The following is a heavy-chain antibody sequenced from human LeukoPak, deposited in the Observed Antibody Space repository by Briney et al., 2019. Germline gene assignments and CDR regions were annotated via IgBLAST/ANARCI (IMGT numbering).Heavy chain of an antibody. CDR2: INPNSGGT. Sequence: ASVKVSCKASGYTFTGYYMHWVRQAPGQGLEWMGWINPNSGGTNYAQKFQGRVTMTRDTSTSTVYMELSSLRSEDTAVYYCARDLLPLRFLEWLSPYNWFDPWGQGTLVTVSS. CDR1: GYTFTGYY. J-gene: IGHJ5*02. CDR3: ARDLLPLRFLEWLSPYNWFDP. D-gene: IGHD3-3*01. V-gene: IGHV1-2*02.